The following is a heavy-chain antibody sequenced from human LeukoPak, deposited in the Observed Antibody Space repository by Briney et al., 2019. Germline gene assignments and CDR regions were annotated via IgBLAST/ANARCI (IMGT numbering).Heavy chain of an antibody. D-gene: IGHD2-2*01. CDR2: IIPIFGTA. J-gene: IGHJ5*02. CDR3: ARAIVVVPAAIGWFDP. CDR1: GGTFSSYA. Sequence: SVKVSCKASGGTFSSYAISWVRQAPGQGLEWMGGIIPIFGTANYAQKFQGRVTITADESTSTAYMELSSLRSEDTAVYYCARAIVVVPAAIGWFDPWGQGTLVTVSS. V-gene: IGHV1-69*13.